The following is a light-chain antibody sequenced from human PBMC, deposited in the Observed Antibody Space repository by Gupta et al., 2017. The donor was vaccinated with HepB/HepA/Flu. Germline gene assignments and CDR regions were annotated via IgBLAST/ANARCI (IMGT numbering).Light chain of an antibody. CDR3: QQYKNWPPWT. J-gene: IGKJ1*01. CDR2: GAS. CDR1: QSVSSN. Sequence: EIVMTQSPATLSVSPGERATLSCRASQSVSSNLAWYQQKPGQAPRLLIYGASSRDTGIPARFSGSGSEKEFTLTISSRQSEDFAVYYCQQYKNWPPWTFGQGTKVEIK. V-gene: IGKV3-15*01.